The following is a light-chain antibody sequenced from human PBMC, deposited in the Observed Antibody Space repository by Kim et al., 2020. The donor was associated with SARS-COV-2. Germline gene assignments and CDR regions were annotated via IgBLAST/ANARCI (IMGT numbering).Light chain of an antibody. CDR1: RSNIGINP. J-gene: IGLJ2*01. CDR3: AAWDESLDGFLV. V-gene: IGLV1-44*01. Sequence: VIISCTGSRSNIGINPVNWYQHGRATAPKLLIYSNRDRPSGVPDRFTASKSDTSAALAISGLQSEDETTYYCAAWDESLDGFLVFGGGTQLTVL. CDR2: SNR.